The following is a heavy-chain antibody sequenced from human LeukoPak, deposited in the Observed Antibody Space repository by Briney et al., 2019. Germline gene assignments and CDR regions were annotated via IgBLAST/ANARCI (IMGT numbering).Heavy chain of an antibody. CDR2: INHSGST. Sequence: SETLSLTCAVYGGSFSGYYWSWLRQPPGKGLEWIGEINHSGSTNYNPSLKSRVTISVDTSKNQFSLKLSSVTAADTAVYYCARGLLWFGDQQNNWFDPWGQGTLVTVSS. J-gene: IGHJ5*02. V-gene: IGHV4-34*01. CDR3: ARGLLWFGDQQNNWFDP. D-gene: IGHD3-10*01. CDR1: GGSFSGYY.